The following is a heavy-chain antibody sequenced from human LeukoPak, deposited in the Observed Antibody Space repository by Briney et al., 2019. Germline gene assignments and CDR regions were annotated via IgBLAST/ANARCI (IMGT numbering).Heavy chain of an antibody. CDR3: ARDRTGANHMDV. Sequence: ASVKVSCKASGYTFTGYFIHWVRQAPGQGLEWMGWINSNSGATRYAQKFQDRVTMTRDTSITTAFMDLSSLTSGDTAVYYCARDRTGANHMDVWGQGTTVIVSS. CDR2: INSNSGAT. V-gene: IGHV1-2*02. J-gene: IGHJ6*02. D-gene: IGHD1-1*01. CDR1: GYTFTGYF.